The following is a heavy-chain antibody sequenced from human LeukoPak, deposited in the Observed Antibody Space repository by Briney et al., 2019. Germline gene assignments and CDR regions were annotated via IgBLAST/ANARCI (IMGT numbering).Heavy chain of an antibody. CDR3: ARQRLASLSVDAFAI. V-gene: IGHV5-51*01. J-gene: IGHJ3*02. CDR1: GYSFDTYW. CDR2: IYPGDSDT. Sequence: GESLKISCKGSGYSFDTYWIAWVRQMPGKGLERMGSIYPGDSDTRYSPSFQGQVTISADKSISTAYLQWSSLKASDTAMYYCARQRLASLSVDAFAIWGQGTTVTVSS. D-gene: IGHD5-12*01.